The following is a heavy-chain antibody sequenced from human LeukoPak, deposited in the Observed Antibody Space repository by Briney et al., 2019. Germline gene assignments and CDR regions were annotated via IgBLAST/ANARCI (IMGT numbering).Heavy chain of an antibody. CDR1: GGSISSYY. Sequence: PSETLSLICTVSGGSISSYYWSWIRQPAGKGLEWIGRIYTSGSTNYNPSLKSRVTMSVDTSKNQFFLKLSSVTAADTAVYYCARVYYSGGTDAFDIWGQGTMVTVSS. J-gene: IGHJ3*02. D-gene: IGHD2/OR15-2a*01. V-gene: IGHV4-4*07. CDR2: IYTSGST. CDR3: ARVYYSGGTDAFDI.